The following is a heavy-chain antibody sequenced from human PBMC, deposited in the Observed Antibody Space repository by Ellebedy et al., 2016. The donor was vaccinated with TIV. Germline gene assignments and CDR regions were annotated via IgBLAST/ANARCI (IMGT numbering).Heavy chain of an antibody. J-gene: IGHJ6*02. V-gene: IGHV4-34*01. Sequence: GSLRLSCAVYGGSFSASYWTWVRQPPGKGLEWIGEVPHSGSTNYNPSLKNRAAISLDRSNKQFSLRLTSVTAADTAVYYCARGPGITPSTYYSSPLDVWGQGTTVTV. CDR2: VPHSGST. CDR1: GGSFSASY. D-gene: IGHD1-1*01. CDR3: ARGPGITPSTYYSSPLDV.